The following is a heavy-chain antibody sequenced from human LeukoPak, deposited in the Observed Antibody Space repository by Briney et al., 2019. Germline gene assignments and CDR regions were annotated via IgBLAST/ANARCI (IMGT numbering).Heavy chain of an antibody. D-gene: IGHD3-3*01. CDR2: INTNTGNP. CDR1: GYTFTSYA. J-gene: IGHJ4*02. CDR3: ARGFKESDFWSGYSATIFDY. Sequence: GASVKVSCKASGYTFTSYAMNWVRQAPGQGLEWMGWINTNTGNPTYAQGFTGRFVFSLDTSVSTAYLQISSLKAEDTAVYYCARGFKESDFWSGYSATIFDYWGQGTLVTVSS. V-gene: IGHV7-4-1*02.